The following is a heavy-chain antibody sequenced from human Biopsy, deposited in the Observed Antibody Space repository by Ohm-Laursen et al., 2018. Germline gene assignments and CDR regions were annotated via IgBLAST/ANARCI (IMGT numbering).Heavy chain of an antibody. Sequence: ASVKVFCQTSCFTLTAYGISWVRQAPGQGLEWMGWISTYNDDTNIAQKFQGRVSMTTDTSTRTAYMELRSLRSGDTAIYFCARDPGYDFWSGSDPFDIWGQGTWVTVS. V-gene: IGHV1-18*04. CDR3: ARDPGYDFWSGSDPFDI. D-gene: IGHD3-3*01. J-gene: IGHJ3*02. CDR2: ISTYNDDT. CDR1: CFTLTAYG.